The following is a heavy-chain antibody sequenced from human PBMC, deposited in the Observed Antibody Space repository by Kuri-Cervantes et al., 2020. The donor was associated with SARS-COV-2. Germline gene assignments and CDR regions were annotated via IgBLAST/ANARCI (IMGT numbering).Heavy chain of an antibody. J-gene: IGHJ2*01. D-gene: IGHD2-15*01. CDR1: GFTFSGHW. V-gene: IGHV3-74*01. Sequence: GESLKISCAASGFTFSGHWIHWVRQAPGKGLVWVSRINPDGSYTNNADSVKGRFTLSRDNAKNSLYLQMNSLRAEDTAVYYCARFDDSSYWYFDLWGRGTLVTVSS. CDR3: ARFDDSSYWYFDL. CDR2: INPDGSYT.